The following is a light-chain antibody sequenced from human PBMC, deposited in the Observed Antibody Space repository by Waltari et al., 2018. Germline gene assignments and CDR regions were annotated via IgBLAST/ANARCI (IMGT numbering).Light chain of an antibody. CDR3: AAWDDSLNGHWV. CDR2: RNE. V-gene: IGLV1-44*01. Sequence: QSVLTQPPSASATPGQRVTISCSGSSSNIGNNVVNWYQQLPGQAPKLLIYRNELRPSGVPVRFPGSKSGTSASLHIRGRQSENEADYYRAAWDDSLNGHWVFGGGTKVTVL. CDR1: SSNIGNNV. J-gene: IGLJ3*02.